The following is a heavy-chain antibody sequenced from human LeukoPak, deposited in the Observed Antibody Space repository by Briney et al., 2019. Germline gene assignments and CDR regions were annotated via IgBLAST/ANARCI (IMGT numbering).Heavy chain of an antibody. Sequence: GGSLRLSCAASGFTFSDHYMDWVRQAPGKGLERVSVIYSGGSTYYADSVKGRFTISRDNSKNTLYLQMNSLRAEDTAVYYCARDRVVVVPAARYYYGMDVWGQGTTVTVSS. CDR3: ARDRVVVVPAARYYYGMDV. D-gene: IGHD2-2*01. CDR2: IYSGGST. CDR1: GFTFSDHY. J-gene: IGHJ6*02. V-gene: IGHV3-53*01.